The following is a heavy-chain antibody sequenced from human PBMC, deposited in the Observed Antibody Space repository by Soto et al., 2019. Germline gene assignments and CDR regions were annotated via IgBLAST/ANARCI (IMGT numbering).Heavy chain of an antibody. CDR3: ARAGSVQQLVGNWVYGMDV. CDR1: GDSVSSNSAA. J-gene: IGHJ6*02. Sequence: PSPTLSLTCAISGDSVSSNSAAWNWIRQSPSRGLEWLGRTYYRSKWYNDYAVSVKSRITINPDTSKNQFSLQLNSVTPEDTAVYYCARAGSVQQLVGNWVYGMDVWGQGTTVTVSS. CDR2: TYYRSKWYN. D-gene: IGHD6-6*01. V-gene: IGHV6-1*01.